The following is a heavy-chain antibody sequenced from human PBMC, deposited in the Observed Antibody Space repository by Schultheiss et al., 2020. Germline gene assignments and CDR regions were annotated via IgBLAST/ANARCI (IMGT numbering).Heavy chain of an antibody. D-gene: IGHD5-18*01. CDR3: ATPPDTAMAYYYYYGMDV. Sequence: GGSLRLSCAASGFTFSSYSMNWVRQAPGKGLEWVSSISSSSSYIYYADSVKGRFTISRDNAKNSLYLQMNSLRAEDTAVYYCATPPDTAMAYYYYYGMDVWGQGTTVTVSS. CDR2: ISSSSSYI. CDR1: GFTFSSYS. J-gene: IGHJ6*02. V-gene: IGHV3-21*01.